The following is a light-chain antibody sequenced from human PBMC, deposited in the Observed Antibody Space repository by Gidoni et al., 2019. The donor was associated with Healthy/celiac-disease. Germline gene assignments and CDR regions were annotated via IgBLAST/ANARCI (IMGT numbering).Light chain of an antibody. J-gene: IGKJ1*01. V-gene: IGKV1-39*01. Sequence: DIQMTQSPSFLSASVGDRVTITCRANQSISSYLNWYQQKPGKAPKLLIYAASSLQSGVPSRFSGSGSGTDFTLTISSLQPEDFATYYCQQSYSTPSTFGQGTKVEIK. CDR3: QQSYSTPST. CDR2: AAS. CDR1: QSISSY.